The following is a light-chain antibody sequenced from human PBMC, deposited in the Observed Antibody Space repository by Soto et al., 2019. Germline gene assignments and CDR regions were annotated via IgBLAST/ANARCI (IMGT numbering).Light chain of an antibody. CDR2: DVN. J-gene: IGLJ2*01. CDR3: CSYVGTPL. V-gene: IGLV2-11*01. CDR1: SGDVDPYNY. Sequence: QSVLTQPPSVSGSPGQSVTISCTGTSGDVDPYNYVSWYQQHPGRAPKLVIYDVNMRPSGVPDRFSGSKSGDTSSLTISWLQAEDEADYYCCSYVGTPLVGGGTQLTVL.